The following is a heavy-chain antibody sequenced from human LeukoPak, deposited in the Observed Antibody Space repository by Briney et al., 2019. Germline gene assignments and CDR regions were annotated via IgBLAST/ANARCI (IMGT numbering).Heavy chain of an antibody. CDR1: GYSFTSYW. V-gene: IGHV5-51*01. CDR3: ARRPIAAGDWFDP. J-gene: IGHJ5*02. D-gene: IGHD6-13*01. Sequence: GESPKISCKGSGYSFTSYWIGWVRQMPGKGLEWMGIIYPGDSDTRYSPSFQGQVTISADKSISTAYLQWSSLKASDTAMYYCARRPIAAGDWFDPWGQGTLVTVSS. CDR2: IYPGDSDT.